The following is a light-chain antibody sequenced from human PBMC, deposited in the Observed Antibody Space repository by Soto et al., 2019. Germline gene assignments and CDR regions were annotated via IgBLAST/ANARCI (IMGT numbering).Light chain of an antibody. CDR2: DAS. V-gene: IGKV1-5*01. Sequence: DIQMTQSPSTLSASVGDRVTITCRASQSISNRLAWYQQKPGKAPKVLIYDASSLESGVPSRFSGSGSGTEFILTISRLQPDDFATYWCQHYGGMWTFGQGTRVEIK. CDR3: QHYGGMWT. CDR1: QSISNR. J-gene: IGKJ1*01.